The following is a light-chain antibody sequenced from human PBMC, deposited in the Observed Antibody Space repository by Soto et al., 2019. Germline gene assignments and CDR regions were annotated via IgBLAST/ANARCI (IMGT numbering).Light chain of an antibody. CDR3: QQCSNWPPIT. CDR1: QSVGNC. V-gene: IGKV3-11*01. J-gene: IGKJ5*01. CDR2: DAS. Sequence: EVVLTQSPATVSLSPGERATLSCRASQSVGNCLAWYQQKPGQAPRLLIFDASARIDGIPARFSGSGSETDFTLTISSLEPEDFAVYCCQQCSNWPPITFGQGTRLEIK.